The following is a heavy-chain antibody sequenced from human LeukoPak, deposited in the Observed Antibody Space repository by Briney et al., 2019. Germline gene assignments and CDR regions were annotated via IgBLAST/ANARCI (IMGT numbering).Heavy chain of an antibody. V-gene: IGHV4-59*01. D-gene: IGHD1-14*01. Sequence: PSETLSLTCTVSGDSMNNYYWSWIRQPPGKGLEWIGYIYYSGSTNYNPSLKSRVTISVDTSKNQFSLKLSSVTAADTAVYYCARASNWNHAADVWGKGTTVTVSS. J-gene: IGHJ6*04. CDR1: GDSMNNYY. CDR3: ARASNWNHAADV. CDR2: IYYSGST.